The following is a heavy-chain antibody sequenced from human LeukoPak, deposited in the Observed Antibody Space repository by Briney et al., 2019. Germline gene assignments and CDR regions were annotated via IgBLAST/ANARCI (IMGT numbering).Heavy chain of an antibody. V-gene: IGHV4-30-2*01. Sequence: PSQTLSLTCAVSGGSMSSGGYSWSWIRQPPGKGLGFIGYIYHSGTTYYNPSLKSRVTMSVDRTKNQLSLKLSSVTAADTAVYYCAKMSSSYNWFDPWGQGTLVTVSS. CDR1: GGSMSSGGYS. CDR2: IYHSGTT. D-gene: IGHD6-6*01. CDR3: AKMSSSYNWFDP. J-gene: IGHJ5*02.